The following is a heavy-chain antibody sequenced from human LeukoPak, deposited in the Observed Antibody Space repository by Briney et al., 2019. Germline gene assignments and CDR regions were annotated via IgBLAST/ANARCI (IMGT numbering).Heavy chain of an antibody. CDR3: ARVDCSGGSCYPGAALYYYYGMDV. D-gene: IGHD2-15*01. V-gene: IGHV1-69*04. Sequence: ASVKVSCKASGGTFSSYAISWVRQAPGQGLEWMGRIIPILGIANYAQKFQGRVTITADKSTSTAYMELSSLRSEDTAVYYCARVDCSGGSCYPGAALYYYYGMDVWGQGTTATVSS. CDR1: GGTFSSYA. J-gene: IGHJ6*02. CDR2: IIPILGIA.